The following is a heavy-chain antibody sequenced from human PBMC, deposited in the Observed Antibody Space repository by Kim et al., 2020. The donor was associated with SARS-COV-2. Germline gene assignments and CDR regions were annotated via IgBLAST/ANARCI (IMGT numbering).Heavy chain of an antibody. CDR2: HSGST. CDR3: ARGWSLDV. J-gene: IGHJ6*02. V-gene: IGHV4-4*02. Sequence: HSGSTNYNPSLKSRVTISVDKSKNQCSLKLSSVTAADTAVYYCARGWSLDVWGQGTTVTVSS. D-gene: IGHD2-15*01.